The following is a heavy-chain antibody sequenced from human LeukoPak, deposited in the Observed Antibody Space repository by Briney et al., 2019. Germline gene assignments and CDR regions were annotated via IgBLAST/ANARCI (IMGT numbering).Heavy chain of an antibody. V-gene: IGHV1-2*02. D-gene: IGHD6-13*01. CDR3: ARDWKQQLVPFDY. CDR1: GYTFTGYY. Sequence: ASVKVSCKASGYTFTGYYMHWVRQAPGQGLEWMGWINPNSGGTNFAQNFQGRVTMTRDTSISTAYMELRSLRSDDTAVYYCARDWKQQLVPFDYWGRGTLVTVSS. J-gene: IGHJ4*02. CDR2: INPNSGGT.